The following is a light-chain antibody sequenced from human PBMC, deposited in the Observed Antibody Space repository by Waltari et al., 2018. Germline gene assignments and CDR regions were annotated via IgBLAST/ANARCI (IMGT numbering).Light chain of an antibody. CDR2: DDG. CDR1: NIETKT. CDR3: QVWDTRSDHVV. V-gene: IGLV3-21*03. Sequence: SYVLTQPPSVSVAPGKTATFTCEGINIETKTVHWYQQKAGQVPLLVVYDDGDRPSGIPERFSGSNSGSTATLTISRVEAGDEADYFCQVWDTRSDHVVFGGGTKLTVL. J-gene: IGLJ2*01.